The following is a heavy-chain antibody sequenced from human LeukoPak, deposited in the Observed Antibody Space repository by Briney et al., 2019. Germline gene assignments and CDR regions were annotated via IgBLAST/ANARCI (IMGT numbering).Heavy chain of an antibody. V-gene: IGHV1-46*01. D-gene: IGHD3-3*01. J-gene: IGHJ5*02. CDR2: INPSGGST. Sequence: GASVKVSCKASGYTFTSYYMHRVRQAPGQGLEWMGIINPSGGSTSYAQKFQGRVTMTRDTSTSTVYMGLSSLRSEDTAVYYCARSHYDFWSGSLNWFDPWGQGTLVTVSS. CDR1: GYTFTSYY. CDR3: ARSHYDFWSGSLNWFDP.